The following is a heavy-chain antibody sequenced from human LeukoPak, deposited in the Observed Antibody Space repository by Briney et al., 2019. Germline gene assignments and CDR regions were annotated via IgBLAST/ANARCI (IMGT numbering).Heavy chain of an antibody. CDR2: IRSKANSYAT. Sequence: PGGSLRLSCAASGFTFSGSAMHWVRQASGKGLEWVGRIRSKANSYATAYAASVKGRFTISRDDSKNTAYLQMNSLKTEDTAVYYCTSRIAAAGTWGQGTLVTVSS. D-gene: IGHD6-13*01. CDR1: GFTFSGSA. V-gene: IGHV3-73*01. CDR3: TSRIAAAGT. J-gene: IGHJ5*02.